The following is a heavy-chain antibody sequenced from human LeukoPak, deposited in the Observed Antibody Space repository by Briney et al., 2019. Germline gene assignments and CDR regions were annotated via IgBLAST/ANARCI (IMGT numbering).Heavy chain of an antibody. CDR3: AREGLGVRGVIGLYYYGMDV. J-gene: IGHJ6*01. CDR1: GYSISSGYY. CDR2: IYHSGST. Sequence: SETLSLTCTGSGYSISSGYYWGWIRQPPGKGLEWIGSIYHSGSTYYNPSLKSRVTISVDTSKNQFSLQLSSVTAADTAVYYCAREGLGVRGVIGLYYYGMDVWGQGTTVTVSS. D-gene: IGHD3-10*01. V-gene: IGHV4-38-2*02.